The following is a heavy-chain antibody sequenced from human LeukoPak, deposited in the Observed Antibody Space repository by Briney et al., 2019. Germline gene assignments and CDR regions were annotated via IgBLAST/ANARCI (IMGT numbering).Heavy chain of an antibody. D-gene: IGHD3-16*01. Sequence: PGGSLRLSCATSGFTFSHYAMAWVRQTPGKGLEWVSSISGGGGGTYYAHSVKGRFTVSRDNANNTLYLQMNGLTAADTAFYYCAKVGGVGTHFWLRRGALGGRGPL. J-gene: IGHJ2*01. CDR3: AKVGGVGTHFWLRRGAL. CDR1: GFTFSHYA. CDR2: ISGGGGGT. V-gene: IGHV3-23*01.